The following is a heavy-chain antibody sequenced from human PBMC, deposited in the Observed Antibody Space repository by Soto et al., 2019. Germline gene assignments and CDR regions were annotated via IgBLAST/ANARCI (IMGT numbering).Heavy chain of an antibody. CDR3: ARDEVLEYSSSSAYYYGMDV. V-gene: IGHV3-48*03. Sequence: PGGSLRLSCAASGFTFSSYEMNWVRQAPGKGLEWVSYISSSGSTIYYADSVKGRFTISRDNAKNSLYLQMNSLRAEDTAVYYCARDEVLEYSSSSAYYYGMDVWGQGTTVTVSS. CDR2: ISSSGSTI. D-gene: IGHD6-6*01. CDR1: GFTFSSYE. J-gene: IGHJ6*02.